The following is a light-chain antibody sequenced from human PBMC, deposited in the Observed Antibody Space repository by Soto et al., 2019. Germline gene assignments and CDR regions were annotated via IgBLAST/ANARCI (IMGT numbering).Light chain of an antibody. CDR2: DVA. Sequence: QSALTQPASVSGSPGQSITISCTGTSSDIGGYNYVAWYQQHLGKAPKLIIYDVAVRPSGVSNRFSVSKSGNTASLAISGLQAEDEAHYYCSSYTGASALYVFGTGTKVTVL. J-gene: IGLJ1*01. CDR3: SSYTGASALYV. CDR1: SSDIGGYNY. V-gene: IGLV2-14*03.